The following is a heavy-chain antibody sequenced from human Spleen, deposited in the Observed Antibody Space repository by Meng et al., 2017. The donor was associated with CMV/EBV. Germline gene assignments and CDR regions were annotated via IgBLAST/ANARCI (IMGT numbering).Heavy chain of an antibody. Sequence: GGSLRLSCAASGFTFSSYEMNWVRQAPGQGLEWVSYISSSGSPIYYADSVKGRFTISRDNAKNSLYLQMNSLRVEDMALYYCAKDIKHTLTSSFDYWGQGTLVTVSS. J-gene: IGHJ4*02. CDR1: GFTFSSYE. V-gene: IGHV3-48*03. CDR2: ISSSGSPI. D-gene: IGHD1-14*01. CDR3: AKDIKHTLTSSFDY.